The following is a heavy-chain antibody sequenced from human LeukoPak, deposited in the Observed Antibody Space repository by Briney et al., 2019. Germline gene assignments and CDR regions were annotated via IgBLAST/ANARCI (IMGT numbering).Heavy chain of an antibody. CDR3: ARHEGSGWYGNWFDP. CDR2: IYYSGST. V-gene: IGHV4-59*08. CDR1: GGSISSYY. Sequence: SETLSLTCTVSGGSISSYYWSWIRQPPGKGLEWLGYIYYSGSTNYNPSLKSRVTISVDTSKNQFSLKLSSVTAADTAVYYCARHEGSGWYGNWFDPWGQGTLVTVSS. D-gene: IGHD6-19*01. J-gene: IGHJ5*02.